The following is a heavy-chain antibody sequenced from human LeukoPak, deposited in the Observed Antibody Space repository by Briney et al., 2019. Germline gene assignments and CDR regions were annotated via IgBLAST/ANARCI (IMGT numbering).Heavy chain of an antibody. Sequence: SETLSLTCTVSGGSISSYYWSWIRQPPGKGLEWIGYIYYSGSTNYNPSLKSRVTISVDTSKNQFSLKLSSATAADTDVYYCARHSYYYDDGGYFDYWGQGTLVTVSS. J-gene: IGHJ4*02. CDR3: ARHSYYYDDGGYFDY. D-gene: IGHD3-22*01. V-gene: IGHV4-59*08. CDR1: GGSISSYY. CDR2: IYYSGST.